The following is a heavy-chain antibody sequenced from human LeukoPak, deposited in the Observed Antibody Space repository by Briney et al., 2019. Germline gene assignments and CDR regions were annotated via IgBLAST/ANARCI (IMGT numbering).Heavy chain of an antibody. CDR3: ARDYSSGWPDAFDI. CDR1: GGTFSSYA. CDR2: TIPIFGTA. Sequence: GASVKVSCKASGGTFSSYAISWVRQAPGQGLEWMGGTIPIFGTANYAQKFQGRVTITTDESTSTAYMELSSLRSEDTAVYYCARDYSSGWPDAFDIWGQGTMVTVSS. D-gene: IGHD6-19*01. J-gene: IGHJ3*02. V-gene: IGHV1-69*05.